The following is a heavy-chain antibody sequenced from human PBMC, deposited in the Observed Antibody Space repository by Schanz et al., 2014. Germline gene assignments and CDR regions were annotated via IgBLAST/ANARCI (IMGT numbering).Heavy chain of an antibody. D-gene: IGHD5-12*01. CDR2: ISYDGSFK. V-gene: IGHV3-30*03. J-gene: IGHJ4*02. CDR3: ARDFHGYGPHLDY. CDR1: GFTFGSHG. Sequence: VQLVESGGGLVQPGGSLRLSCSASGFTFGSHGMHWVRQAPGKGLEWVAVISYDGSFKNYADSVKGRFTISRDNSKNTLYLQLNSLRAEDTAVYYCARDFHGYGPHLDYWGQGSLVTVSS.